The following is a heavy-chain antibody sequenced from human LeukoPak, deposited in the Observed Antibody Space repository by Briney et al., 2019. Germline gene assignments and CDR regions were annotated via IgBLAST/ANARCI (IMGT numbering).Heavy chain of an antibody. Sequence: GGSLRLSCAASGFTFSSYAMSWVRQAPGKGLEWVSAISGSGGSTYYADSVKGRFTISRDNSKNTLYLQMNSLRAEDTAVYYCAKGTAASVVIKGELDYWGQGTLVTVSS. CDR1: GFTFSSYA. CDR2: ISGSGGST. D-gene: IGHD3-22*01. V-gene: IGHV3-23*01. CDR3: AKGTAASVVIKGELDY. J-gene: IGHJ4*02.